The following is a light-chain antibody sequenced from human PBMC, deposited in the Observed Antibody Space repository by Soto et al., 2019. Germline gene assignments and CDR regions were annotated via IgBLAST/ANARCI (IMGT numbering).Light chain of an antibody. Sequence: DIQMTQSPSSLSASVGDRVTITCQASQDISNYLNWYQQKPGKAPKLLIYDASNLETGVPSRFSGSGSGTDFTFTISSLQTEDIATYYCQQYDNLPPVMYTFGQGTKLEIK. CDR1: QDISNY. CDR2: DAS. CDR3: QQYDNLPPVMYT. V-gene: IGKV1-33*01. J-gene: IGKJ2*01.